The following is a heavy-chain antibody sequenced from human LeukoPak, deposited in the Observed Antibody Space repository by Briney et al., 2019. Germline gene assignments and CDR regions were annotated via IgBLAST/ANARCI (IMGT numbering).Heavy chain of an antibody. J-gene: IGHJ2*01. Sequence: GSLRLSCAASGFTFDDYAMHWVRQPPGKGLEWIGYMSYTGSTSYNPSLRSRVTISVDKSKNQFSLKLTSVTAADTAVYFCATDGYFEVWGRGTLVTVSS. CDR1: GFTFDDYA. CDR3: ATDGYFEV. V-gene: IGHV4-59*01. CDR2: MSYTGST.